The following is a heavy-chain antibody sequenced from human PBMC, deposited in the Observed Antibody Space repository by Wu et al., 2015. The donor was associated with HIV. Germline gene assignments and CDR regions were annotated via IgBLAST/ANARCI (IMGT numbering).Heavy chain of an antibody. CDR1: GYTLTELS. CDR2: FDPEDGET. Sequence: QVQLVQSGAEVKKPGASVKVSCKVSGYTLTELSMHWVRQAPGKGLEWMGGFDPEDGETIYAQKFQGRVTMTEDTSTDTAYMELSSLRSEDTAVYYCATDLWLRGLYVVRDGSGSYWGQGTLVTVSS. V-gene: IGHV1-24*01. J-gene: IGHJ4*02. CDR3: ATDLWLRGLYVVRDGSGSY. D-gene: IGHD3-10*01.